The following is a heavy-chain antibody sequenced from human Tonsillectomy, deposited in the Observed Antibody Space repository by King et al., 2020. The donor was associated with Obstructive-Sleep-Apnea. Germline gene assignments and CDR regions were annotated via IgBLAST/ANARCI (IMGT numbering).Heavy chain of an antibody. V-gene: IGHV5-10-1*01. CDR3: ARHATSIAAAHDY. CDR1: GYSFTSYW. Sequence: QLVQSGAEVKKPGESLRISCKGSGYSFTSYWISWVRQMPGKGLEWMGRIDPSDSYTNYSPSFQGHVTISADKAFSTSDLQWSSLKASDTAMYYCARHATSIAAAHDYWGQGTLVTVSS. D-gene: IGHD6-13*01. CDR2: IDPSDSYT. J-gene: IGHJ4*02.